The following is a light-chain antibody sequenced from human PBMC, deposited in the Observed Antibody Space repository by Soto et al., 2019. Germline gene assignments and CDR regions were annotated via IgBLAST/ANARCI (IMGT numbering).Light chain of an antibody. Sequence: DIQMTQSPSTLSASVGDRVTITCRASQSISAWLAWYQQIPGKAPKLLIYDASSLESGVPSRFSGSGSGTEFTLPISSLQPDDFAAYDCQQYNSYSPTFGQGTKLEI. CDR3: QQYNSYSPT. CDR1: QSISAW. CDR2: DAS. V-gene: IGKV1-5*01. J-gene: IGKJ2*01.